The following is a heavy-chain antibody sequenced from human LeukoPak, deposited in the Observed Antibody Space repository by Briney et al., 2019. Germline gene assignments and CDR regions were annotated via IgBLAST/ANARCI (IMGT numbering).Heavy chain of an antibody. CDR2: IKSKTDGGTT. V-gene: IGHV3-15*01. J-gene: IGHJ5*02. Sequence: PGGSLRLSCVASGFTFSNAWMSWVRQAPGKGLEWVGRIKSKTDGGTTDYAAPVKGRFIISRDDSKNTLYLQMNSLKTEDTALYYCTTDIYVGFDPWGQGTLVTVSS. CDR1: GFTFSNAW. CDR3: TTDIYVGFDP. D-gene: IGHD3-10*02.